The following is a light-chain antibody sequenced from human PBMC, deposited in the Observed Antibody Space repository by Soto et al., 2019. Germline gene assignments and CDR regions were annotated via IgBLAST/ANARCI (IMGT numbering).Light chain of an antibody. V-gene: IGLV2-11*01. CDR2: DVS. J-gene: IGLJ1*01. Sequence: QSALTQPRSVSGSPGQSVTISCTGTSSDVGGYNYVSWYQQHPGKAPKLMIYDVSKRPSGVPDRFSGSKSGNTASLTISWLQAEDEADYYRCSYAGSYPYVFGTGTKVTVL. CDR1: SSDVGGYNY. CDR3: CSYAGSYPYV.